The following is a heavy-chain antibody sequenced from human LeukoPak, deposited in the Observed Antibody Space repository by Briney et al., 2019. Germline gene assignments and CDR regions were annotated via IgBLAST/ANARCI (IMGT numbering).Heavy chain of an antibody. CDR2: IADDSTAT. J-gene: IGHJ2*01. V-gene: IGHV3-23*01. D-gene: IGHD3-10*01. Sequence: PGGSLRFSCAASGFTFSSYGMNWVRQAPGKGLEWVSYIADDSTATYYPDSVKGRFTISRDNSKNTLSLLMNSLRAEDTAVYYCARGSFGTHWYFDLWGRGTLVTVSS. CDR1: GFTFSSYG. CDR3: ARGSFGTHWYFDL.